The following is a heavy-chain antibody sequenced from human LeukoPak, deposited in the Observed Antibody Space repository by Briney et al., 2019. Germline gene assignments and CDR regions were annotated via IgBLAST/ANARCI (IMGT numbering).Heavy chain of an antibody. J-gene: IGHJ4*02. CDR3: AKDRRRYCSGGSCYGPKDY. CDR2: ISYDGSNK. V-gene: IGHV3-30*18. D-gene: IGHD2-15*01. CDR1: GFTFSSYG. Sequence: GGSLRLSCAASGFTFSSYGMHWVRQAPGKGLEWVAVISYDGSNKYYADSVKGRFTISRDNSKNTLYLQMNSLRAEDTAVYYCAKDRRRYCSGGSCYGPKDYRGQGTLVTVSS.